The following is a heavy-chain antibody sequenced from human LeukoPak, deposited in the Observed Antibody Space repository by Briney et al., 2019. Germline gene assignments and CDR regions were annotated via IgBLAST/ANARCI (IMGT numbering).Heavy chain of an antibody. CDR3: ARVKTMIIVVSLFDY. Sequence: GASVKVSCKASGYTFSGYYLHWVRQAPGQGLEWMGWINPNSGGTNSAQKFQGRVTMTRDTSIITAYMELSRLRSDDTAVYYCARVKTMIIVVSLFDYWGQGTLVTVSS. CDR1: GYTFSGYY. D-gene: IGHD3-22*01. J-gene: IGHJ4*02. CDR2: INPNSGGT. V-gene: IGHV1-2*02.